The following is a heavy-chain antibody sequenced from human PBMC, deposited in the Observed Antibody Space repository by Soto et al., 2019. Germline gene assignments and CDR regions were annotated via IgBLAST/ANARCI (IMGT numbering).Heavy chain of an antibody. CDR1: GYSFTSYW. CDR2: IYPGDSDT. J-gene: IGHJ4*02. CDR3: ARFLGYCSGGSCYHPFDY. D-gene: IGHD2-15*01. Sequence: GESLKISCKGSGYSFTSYWIGWVRQMPGKSLEWMGIIYPGDSDTRYSPSFQGQVTISADKSISTAYLQWSSLKASDTAMYYCARFLGYCSGGSCYHPFDYWGQGTLVTVSS. V-gene: IGHV5-51*01.